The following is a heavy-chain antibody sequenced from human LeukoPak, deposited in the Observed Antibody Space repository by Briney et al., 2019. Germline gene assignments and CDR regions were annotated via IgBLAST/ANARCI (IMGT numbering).Heavy chain of an antibody. V-gene: IGHV1-18*01. J-gene: IGHJ4*02. CDR1: GYTFTSYG. CDR3: AIHYYDSSGYYYVDY. CDR2: ISAYNGNT. Sequence: ASVKVSCKASGYTFTSYGISWVRQAPGQGLEWMGWISAYNGNTNYAQKLQGGVTMTTDTSTSTAYMELRSLRSDDTAVYYCAIHYYDSSGYYYVDYWGQGTLVTVSS. D-gene: IGHD3-22*01.